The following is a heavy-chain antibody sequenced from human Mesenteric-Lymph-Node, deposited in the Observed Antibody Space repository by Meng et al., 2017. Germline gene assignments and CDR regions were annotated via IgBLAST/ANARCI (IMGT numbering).Heavy chain of an antibody. Sequence: GRWRGPGPGLVKPSETLSLTCAVSGDSITNHNWWAWGRQPPGKGLEWIGEIPHRGSSAYNPSLKSRVSMSIDKSKNQFSLKLTSVTAADTAVYHCLRGSGSSVWGQGTLVTVSS. CDR2: IPHRGSS. J-gene: IGHJ1*01. V-gene: IGHV4-4*02. D-gene: IGHD3-10*01. CDR1: GDSITNHNW. CDR3: LRGSGSSV.